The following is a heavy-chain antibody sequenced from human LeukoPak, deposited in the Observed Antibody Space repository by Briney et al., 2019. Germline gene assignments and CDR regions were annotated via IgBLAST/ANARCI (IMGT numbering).Heavy chain of an antibody. Sequence: SETLSLTCTVSGGSISSSSSYWGWIRQPPGKGLEWIGSIYYSGSTYYNPSLKSRVTISVDTSKNQFSLKLSSVTAADTAVYYCARREAAGTHFDYWGQGTLVTVSS. CDR2: IYYSGST. CDR3: ARREAAGTHFDY. D-gene: IGHD6-13*01. V-gene: IGHV4-39*01. CDR1: GGSISSSSSY. J-gene: IGHJ4*02.